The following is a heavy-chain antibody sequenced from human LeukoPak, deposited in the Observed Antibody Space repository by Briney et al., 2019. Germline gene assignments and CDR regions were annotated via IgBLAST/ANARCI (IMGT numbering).Heavy chain of an antibody. CDR1: GFPFSSNA. Sequence: PGGSLRLSFPAPGFPFSSNAMSWVRQAPGKGLEWVSSISTTSSHIYYADSVKGRFTVSRDYAKNSLFLQMTSLRAEDTAVYYCARVAYGDYYLDYWGQGTLVTVSS. CDR3: ARVAYGDYYLDY. D-gene: IGHD4-17*01. J-gene: IGHJ4*02. CDR2: ISTTSSHI. V-gene: IGHV3-21*01.